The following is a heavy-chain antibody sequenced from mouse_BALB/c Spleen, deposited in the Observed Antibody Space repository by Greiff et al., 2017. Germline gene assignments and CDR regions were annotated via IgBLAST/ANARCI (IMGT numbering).Heavy chain of an antibody. CDR3: ARVPYDYDDAMDY. CDR2: IWAGGST. D-gene: IGHD2-4*01. V-gene: IGHV2-9*02. Sequence: VQLQQSGPGLVAPSQSLSITCTVSGFSLTSYGVHWVRQPPGKGLEWLGVIWAGGSTNYNSALMSRLSISKDNSKSQVFLKMNSLQTDDTAMYYCARVPYDYDDAMDYWGQGTSVTVSS. CDR1: GFSLTSYG. J-gene: IGHJ4*01.